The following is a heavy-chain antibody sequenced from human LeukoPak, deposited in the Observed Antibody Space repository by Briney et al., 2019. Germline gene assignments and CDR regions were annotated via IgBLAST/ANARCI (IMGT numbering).Heavy chain of an antibody. CDR1: VFIFKNYA. V-gene: IGHV3-23*01. Sequence: QAGGPLRLSCSPSVFIFKNYAMSWARHAPGKGLEWLSVISNNGGTIYYVLSVRGRFTTSRDNSKNTLYLQMNSQRAEDTAVYYCAKSLGGSGSYYRAAFDIWGQGTMVTVSS. D-gene: IGHD3-10*01. CDR2: ISNNGGTI. CDR3: AKSLGGSGSYYRAAFDI. J-gene: IGHJ3*02.